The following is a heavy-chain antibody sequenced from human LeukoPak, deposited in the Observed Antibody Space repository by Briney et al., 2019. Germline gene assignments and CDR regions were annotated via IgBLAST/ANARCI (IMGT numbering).Heavy chain of an antibody. Sequence: SQTLSLTCTVSGGSISSGSYYWSWIRQPAGKGLEWIGRIYTSGNTNYNPSLKSRVTISVDASKNQFSLKLSSVTAADTAVYYCARDPYYYDSSGYYSYYFDYWGQGTLVTVSP. CDR2: IYTSGNT. D-gene: IGHD3-22*01. CDR3: ARDPYYYDSSGYYSYYFDY. CDR1: GGSISSGSYY. V-gene: IGHV4-61*02. J-gene: IGHJ4*02.